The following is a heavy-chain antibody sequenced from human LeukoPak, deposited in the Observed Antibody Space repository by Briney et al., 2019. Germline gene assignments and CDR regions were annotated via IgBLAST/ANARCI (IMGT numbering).Heavy chain of an antibody. CDR3: ARDGGEFDY. V-gene: IGHV4-59*01. J-gene: IGHJ4*02. CDR1: GGSISSYY. Sequence: PSETLSLTCTVPGGSISSYYWSWIRQPPGKGLEWIGYIYYSGSTNYNPSLKSRVTISVDTSKNQFSLKLSSVTAADTAVYYCARDGGEFDYWGQGTLVTVSS. D-gene: IGHD6-25*01. CDR2: IYYSGST.